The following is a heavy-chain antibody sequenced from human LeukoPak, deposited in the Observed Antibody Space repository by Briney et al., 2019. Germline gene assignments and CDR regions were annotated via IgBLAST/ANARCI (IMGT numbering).Heavy chain of an antibody. CDR2: IGSAGDT. D-gene: IGHD1-14*01. CDR1: GFTFSNND. CDR3: VRQPDSARYGFDY. J-gene: IGHJ4*02. Sequence: PGGSLRLSCVVSGFTFSNNDMHWVRQTTGKGLEWVSAIGSAGDTYYADSVKGRFTNSRENAKQSLYLQMNSLRADDTAVYYCVRQPDSARYGFDYWGQGTQVTVSS. V-gene: IGHV3-13*01.